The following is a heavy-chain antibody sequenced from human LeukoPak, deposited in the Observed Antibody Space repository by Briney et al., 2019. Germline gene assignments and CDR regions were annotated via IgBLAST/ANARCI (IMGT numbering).Heavy chain of an antibody. CDR2: VKSKTDGGTT. J-gene: IGHJ4*02. CDR3: TTDGTVTTGLDY. CDR1: GFTFSNAW. V-gene: IGHV3-15*01. D-gene: IGHD4-11*01. Sequence: GGSLRLSCAASGFTFSNAWMSWVRQAPGKGLEWVGRVKSKTDGGTTDYAAPVKGRFTISRDDSKNTLYLQMNSLKTEDTAVYYCTTDGTVTTGLDYWGQGTLVTVSS.